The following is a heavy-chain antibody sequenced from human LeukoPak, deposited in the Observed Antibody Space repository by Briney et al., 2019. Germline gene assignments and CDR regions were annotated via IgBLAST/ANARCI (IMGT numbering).Heavy chain of an antibody. CDR3: AKDISGLYYYGMDV. Sequence: GRSLRLSCAASGFTFDDYAMHWVRQAPGKGLEWVSGISWNSGSIGYADSVKGRFTISRDNAKNSLYLQMNSLRAENTALYYCAKDISGLYYYGMDVWGQGTTVTVSS. D-gene: IGHD3-10*01. CDR2: ISWNSGSI. CDR1: GFTFDDYA. J-gene: IGHJ6*02. V-gene: IGHV3-9*01.